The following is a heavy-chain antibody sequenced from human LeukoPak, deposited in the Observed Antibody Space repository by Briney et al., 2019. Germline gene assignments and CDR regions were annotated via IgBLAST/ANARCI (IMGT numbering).Heavy chain of an antibody. Sequence: SETLSLTCTVSGGSISSYYWSWIRQPPGKGLGWVGYIYYSGSTNYNPSLKSRVTISVDTSKNHLSLKLRSLTAADTAVYYCARGYYYDSSGYRHLFDYWGQGALVTVSS. CDR1: GGSISSYY. D-gene: IGHD3-22*01. CDR2: IYYSGST. V-gene: IGHV4-59*08. CDR3: ARGYYYDSSGYRHLFDY. J-gene: IGHJ4*02.